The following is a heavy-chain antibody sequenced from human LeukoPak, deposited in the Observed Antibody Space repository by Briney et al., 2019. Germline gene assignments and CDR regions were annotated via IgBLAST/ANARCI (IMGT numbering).Heavy chain of an antibody. CDR2: IYYSGST. J-gene: IGHJ4*02. CDR1: GYSISSGYY. Sequence: SETLSLTCTVSGYSISSGYYWGWIRQPPGKGLEWIGSIYYSGSTYYNPSHKSRVTISVDTSKNQFSLKLSSVTAADTAVYYCARHGEYQLLMRPDFDYWGQGTLVTVSS. CDR3: ARHGEYQLLMRPDFDY. D-gene: IGHD2-2*01. V-gene: IGHV4-38-2*02.